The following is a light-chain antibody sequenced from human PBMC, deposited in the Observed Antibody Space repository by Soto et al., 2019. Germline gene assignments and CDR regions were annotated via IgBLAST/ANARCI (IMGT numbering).Light chain of an antibody. CDR2: EGG. CDR3: TSYTDFSHVV. J-gene: IGLJ2*01. Sequence: QSALTQPASVSGSPGQSITISCTGTSSDVGNYNLVSWYQQYPGKAPKLMIYEGGKRPSGVSNRFSGFKSGNTASLTVSDLQPGDEADYYCTSYTDFSHVVFGGGTKVTVL. V-gene: IGLV2-14*02. CDR1: SSDVGNYNL.